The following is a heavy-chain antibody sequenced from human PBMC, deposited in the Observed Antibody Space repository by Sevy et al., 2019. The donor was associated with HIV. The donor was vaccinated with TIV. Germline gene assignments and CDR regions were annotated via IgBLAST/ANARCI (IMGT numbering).Heavy chain of an antibody. D-gene: IGHD5-18*01. CDR1: GFTFSNYA. V-gene: IGHV3-23*01. CDR3: VKEVSQYSYSDY. CDR2: ISGSADAT. J-gene: IGHJ4*02. Sequence: GGSLRLSCGASGFTFSNYAMSWVRQTPGKGLEWVSAISGSADATYYTDSVKGRFTISRDNSKNTVYLQMNSLRAEDTAVYYCVKEVSQYSYSDYWGQGTLVTVSS.